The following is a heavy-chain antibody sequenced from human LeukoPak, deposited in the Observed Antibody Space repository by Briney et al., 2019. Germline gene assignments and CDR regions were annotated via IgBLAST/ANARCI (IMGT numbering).Heavy chain of an antibody. V-gene: IGHV3-48*04. CDR1: GFTFTSYS. D-gene: IGHD6-13*01. CDR2: IRFGSDSI. Sequence: GGSLRLSCAASGFTFTSYSMVWVRQAPGKGLGWISYIRFGSDSIFYADSVKGRFTISRDNAKNSLYLQMNSLRAEDTAVYYCAREGSSWYRYNWFDPWGQGTLVTVSS. J-gene: IGHJ5*02. CDR3: AREGSSWYRYNWFDP.